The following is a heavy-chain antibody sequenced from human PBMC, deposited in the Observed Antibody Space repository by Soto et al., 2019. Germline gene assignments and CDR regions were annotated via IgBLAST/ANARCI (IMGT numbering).Heavy chain of an antibody. D-gene: IGHD2-15*01. CDR1: GFSLITSGAG. CDR2: IYWDDDK. CDR3: AHKGGRGAGMDV. Sequence: QITLRESGPTLVKPTQTLTLTCTFSGFSLITSGAGVVWIRQPPGKALEWLALIYWDDDKRYSPSLNSRLTITKYTSKNQVLLTMTNMDPVDTATYYCAHKGGRGAGMDVWGQGTTVAVSS. J-gene: IGHJ6*02. V-gene: IGHV2-5*02.